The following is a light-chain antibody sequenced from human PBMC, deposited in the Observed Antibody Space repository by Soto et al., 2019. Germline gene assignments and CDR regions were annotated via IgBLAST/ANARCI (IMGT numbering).Light chain of an antibody. CDR1: QSVSNY. CDR2: DAS. CDR3: QHRNNRPFS. Sequence: EIVLTQSPATLSLSPGERATLSCRASQSVSNYLAWYQQRPGQAPRLLIYDASNRATGIPARFSGSGSGTDFTLTISGLEPEDFAIYYCQHRNNRPFSFGPGAKVDIK. V-gene: IGKV3-11*01. J-gene: IGKJ3*01.